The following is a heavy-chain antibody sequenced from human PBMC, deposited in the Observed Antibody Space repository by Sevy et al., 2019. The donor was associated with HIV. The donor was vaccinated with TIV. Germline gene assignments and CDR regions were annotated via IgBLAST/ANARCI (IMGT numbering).Heavy chain of an antibody. CDR1: GFTVSSNY. J-gene: IGHJ4*02. V-gene: IGHV3-53*01. CDR2: IYSGGST. CDR3: ARWTAGYGSYYVGYDY. Sequence: GGSLRLSCAASGFTVSSNYMSWVRQAPGKGLEWVSVIYSGGSTYYADSVKGRFTISRDNSKNTLYLQMNSLRAEDTAVYYCARWTAGYGSYYVGYDYWGQGTLVTVSS. D-gene: IGHD1-26*01.